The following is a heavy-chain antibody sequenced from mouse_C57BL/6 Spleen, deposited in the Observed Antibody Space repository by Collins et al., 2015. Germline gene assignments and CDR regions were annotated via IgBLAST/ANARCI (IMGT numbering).Heavy chain of an antibody. CDR2: INSNGGST. CDR1: GFTFSSYG. Sequence: EVQLVESGGGLVQPGGSLKLSCAASGFTFSSYGMSWVRQTPDKRLELVATINSNGGSTYYPDSVKGRFTISRDNAKNTLYLQMSSLKSEDTAMYYCARSRAWFAYWGQGTLVTVSA. CDR3: ARSRAWFAY. V-gene: IGHV5-6-3*01. J-gene: IGHJ3*01.